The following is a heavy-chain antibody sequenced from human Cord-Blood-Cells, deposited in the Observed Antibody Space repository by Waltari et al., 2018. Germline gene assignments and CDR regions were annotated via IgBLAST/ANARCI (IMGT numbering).Heavy chain of an antibody. V-gene: IGHV4-34*01. J-gene: IGHJ4*02. CDR2: INHSGST. D-gene: IGHD4-17*01. CDR1: GGSFSGYY. Sequence: QVQLQQWGAGLLKPSETLSLTGAVYGGSFSGYYRSWIRQPPGKGLEWIGEINHSGSTNYNPSLKSRVTISVDTSKNQFSLKLSSVTAADTAVYYCARGGEGGVGDYWGQGTLVTVSS. CDR3: ARGGEGGVGDY.